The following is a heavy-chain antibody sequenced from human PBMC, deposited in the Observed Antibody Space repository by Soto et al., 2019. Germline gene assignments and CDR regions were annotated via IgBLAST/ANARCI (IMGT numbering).Heavy chain of an antibody. CDR1: GFSFSIYY. Sequence: QVQLVESGGGLVKPGGSLRLSCAASGFSFSIYYMTWIRQVPGRGLECISYINNRGDAIYYADSVKGRFTISRANAKSSLFVQMDTLRAKDTAVYYCARDRGGTGTIPHNPFDHWGQGTMVTVAS. D-gene: IGHD4-17*01. CDR2: INNRGDAI. CDR3: ARDRGGTGTIPHNPFDH. J-gene: IGHJ3*01. V-gene: IGHV3-11*01.